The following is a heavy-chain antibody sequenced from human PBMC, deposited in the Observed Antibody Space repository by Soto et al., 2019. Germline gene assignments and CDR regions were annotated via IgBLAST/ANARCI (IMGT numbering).Heavy chain of an antibody. V-gene: IGHV4-4*02. Sequence: QVQLKESGPGLLKPSETLSLTCAVSGASIRGSKWWSRVRQPPGKGLEWIGDIYHSGTTTYNPSLKSRVTMSVDKSKNQFSLNLTSVTAADTAVYYCARDKANVGGYNQFDPWGPGTLVTVSS. CDR2: IYHSGTT. CDR3: ARDKANVGGYNQFDP. D-gene: IGHD3-16*01. CDR1: GASIRGSKW. J-gene: IGHJ5*02.